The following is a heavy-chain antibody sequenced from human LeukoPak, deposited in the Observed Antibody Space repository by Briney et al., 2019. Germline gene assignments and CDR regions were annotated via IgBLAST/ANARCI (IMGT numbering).Heavy chain of an antibody. CDR1: GFTFSSYA. D-gene: IGHD3-3*01. CDR3: AKESLYDFWSGYYGD. CDR2: ISGSGGGT. Sequence: GGSLRLSCAASGFTFSSYAMSWVRQAPGKGLEWVSAISGSGGGTYYADSVKGRFTISRDNSKNTLYLQMNSLRAEDTAVYYCAKESLYDFWSGYYGDWGQGTLVTVSS. V-gene: IGHV3-23*01. J-gene: IGHJ4*02.